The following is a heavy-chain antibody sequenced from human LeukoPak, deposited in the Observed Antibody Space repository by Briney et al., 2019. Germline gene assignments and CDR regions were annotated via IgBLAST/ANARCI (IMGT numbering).Heavy chain of an antibody. V-gene: IGHV3-15*01. CDR1: GFIFSDAW. D-gene: IGHD3-10*01. Sequence: GPSLIPACAASGFIFSDAWIRWVRQARGKGLELVFLVQVKTEGGLADYCEPMKGRYSISRDDSKNTLYLKMNSLTKEDTAVYYCATDHGSGSWNYYANTFDIWGQGTMVTVSS. CDR2: VQVKTEGGLA. J-gene: IGHJ3*02. CDR3: ATDHGSGSWNYYANTFDI.